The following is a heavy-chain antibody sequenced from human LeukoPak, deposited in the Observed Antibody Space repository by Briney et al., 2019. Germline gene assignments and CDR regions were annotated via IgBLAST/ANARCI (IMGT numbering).Heavy chain of an antibody. V-gene: IGHV3-64*01. CDR3: ARAGTPGYSSSWYGY. J-gene: IGHJ4*02. Sequence: GGSLRLFCAASGFTFSSYAMHWVRQAPGKGLEYVSAISSNGGSTYYANSVKGRFTISRDNSKNTLYLQMGSLRAEDMAVYYCARAGTPGYSSSWYGYWGQGTLVTVSS. D-gene: IGHD6-13*01. CDR2: ISSNGGST. CDR1: GFTFSSYA.